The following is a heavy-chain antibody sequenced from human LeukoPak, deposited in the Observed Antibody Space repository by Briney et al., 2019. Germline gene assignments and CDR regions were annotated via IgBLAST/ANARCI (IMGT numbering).Heavy chain of an antibody. D-gene: IGHD3-22*01. CDR3: ARSPQERDTMIVVPFDY. V-gene: IGHV1-2*02. CDR2: INPNSGGT. Sequence: ASVKVSCKASGYTFTGYYMHWVRQAPGQGLEWMGWINPNSGGTNYAQKFQGRVTMTRDTYISTAYMELSRLRSDDTAVYYCARSPQERDTMIVVPFDYWGQGTLVTVSS. CDR1: GYTFTGYY. J-gene: IGHJ4*02.